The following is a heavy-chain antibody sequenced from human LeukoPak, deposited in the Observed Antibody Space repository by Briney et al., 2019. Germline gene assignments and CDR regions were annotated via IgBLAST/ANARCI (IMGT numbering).Heavy chain of an antibody. CDR3: ARESITMVRGVIIGTAYYYYGMDV. Sequence: GGSLRLSCAASGFTFSDYYMSWIRQAPGKGLEWVSYISSSGSTIYYADSVKGRFTISRDNAKNSLYLQMNSLRAEDTAVYYCARESITMVRGVIIGTAYYYYGMDVWGQGTTVTVSS. CDR1: GFTFSDYY. D-gene: IGHD3-10*01. CDR2: ISSSGSTI. V-gene: IGHV3-11*01. J-gene: IGHJ6*02.